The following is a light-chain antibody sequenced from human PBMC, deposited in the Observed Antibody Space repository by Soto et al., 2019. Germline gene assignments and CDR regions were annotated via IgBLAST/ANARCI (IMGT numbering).Light chain of an antibody. V-gene: IGKV1-5*03. Sequence: DIQMTQSPSSLSASVGDRVTITCRASQIINTRLAWYQQKPGKAPKLVIYRASNLVNGVPSRFSGSGSGTEFTLTISSLQPDDFSIYYCQQYETYSGTFGPGTKVDL. CDR1: QIINTR. CDR2: RAS. CDR3: QQYETYSGT. J-gene: IGKJ3*01.